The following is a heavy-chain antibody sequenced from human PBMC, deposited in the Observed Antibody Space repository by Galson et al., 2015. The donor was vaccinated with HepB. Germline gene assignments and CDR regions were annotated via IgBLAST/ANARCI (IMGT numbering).Heavy chain of an antibody. CDR3: AHLHSSGWCFDY. V-gene: IGHV2-5*02. J-gene: IGHJ4*02. CDR1: GFSLSTSGVG. CDR2: IYWDDDK. D-gene: IGHD6-19*01. Sequence: PALVKPTQTLTLTCTFSGFSLSTSGVGVGWIRQPPGKALEWLALIYWDDDKRYSPSLKSRLTITKDTSKNQVVLTMTNMDPVDTATYYCAHLHSSGWCFDYWGQGILVTVSS.